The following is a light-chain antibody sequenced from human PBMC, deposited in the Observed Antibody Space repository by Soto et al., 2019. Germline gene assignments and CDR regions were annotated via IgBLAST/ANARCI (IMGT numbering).Light chain of an antibody. CDR3: QHYDNLVT. CDR2: DAS. CDR1: QDIRKF. V-gene: IGKV1-33*01. Sequence: DIQMTQSPSSLSASVGDRVTITCQASQDIRKFLNWYQQKPGKAPKLLINDASNLETGVPSRFSGSGSGTDFTFTINSLQPEDIATYYCQHYDNLVTFGPGTTVDNK. J-gene: IGKJ3*01.